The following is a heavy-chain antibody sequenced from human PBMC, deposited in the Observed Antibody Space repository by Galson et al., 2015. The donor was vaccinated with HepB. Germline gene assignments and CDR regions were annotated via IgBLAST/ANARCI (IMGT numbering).Heavy chain of an antibody. V-gene: IGHV3-11*06. CDR2: ISSSSSHT. D-gene: IGHD3-9*01. CDR1: GFIFSDYY. J-gene: IGHJ5*02. CDR3: ARGDYDILTGYRFDP. Sequence: SLRLSCAASGFIFSDYYMPWIRQAPGKGLEWVSYISSSSSHTNYADSVKGRFTISRDNAKNSLYLQMNSLRAEDTAVYYCARGDYDILTGYRFDPWGQGTLVSVSS.